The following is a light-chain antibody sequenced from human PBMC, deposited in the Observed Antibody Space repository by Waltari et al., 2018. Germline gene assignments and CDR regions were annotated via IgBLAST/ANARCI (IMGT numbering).Light chain of an antibody. J-gene: IGKJ1*01. CDR3: QQSYSTWT. CDR1: QPINTY. CDR2: GSS. V-gene: IGKV1-39*01. Sequence: DIRMTQSPSSLSASVGDRVTITCRASQPINTYLNWYLQKPGKAPQLLIYGSSSLQRGVPSRFSGSGSGTDFTLTISSLQPEDFATYYCQQSYSTWTFGQGTKVEIK.